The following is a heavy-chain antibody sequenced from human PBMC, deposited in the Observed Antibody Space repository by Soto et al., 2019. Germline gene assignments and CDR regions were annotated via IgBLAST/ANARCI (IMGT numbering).Heavy chain of an antibody. D-gene: IGHD3-16*01. CDR1: GGSISGYF. CDR3: VRGDVFDI. J-gene: IGHJ3*02. V-gene: IGHV4-4*07. Sequence: QLQLQESGPGLVKPSETLSLICTVSGGSISGYFWSWVRQPAGKGLEWIGRIYSAGSTNYNPSLTSRVTMSVDTSQTQFSLKLTSVTAADTAMYYCVRGDVFDIWGRGTMVTVSS. CDR2: IYSAGST.